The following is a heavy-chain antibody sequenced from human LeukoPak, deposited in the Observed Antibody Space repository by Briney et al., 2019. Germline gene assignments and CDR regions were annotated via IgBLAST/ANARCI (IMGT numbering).Heavy chain of an antibody. D-gene: IGHD3-3*01. CDR1: GFTFSSYA. V-gene: IGHV3-23*01. CDR3: AKADGDFWSGYLGGYMDV. Sequence: GGSLRLSCAASGFTFSSYAMSWVRQAPGKGLEWVSAISGSGGSTYYADSVKGRFTISRDNSKNPLYLQMNSLRAEDTAVYYCAKADGDFWSGYLGGYMDVWGKGTTVTVSS. CDR2: ISGSGGST. J-gene: IGHJ6*03.